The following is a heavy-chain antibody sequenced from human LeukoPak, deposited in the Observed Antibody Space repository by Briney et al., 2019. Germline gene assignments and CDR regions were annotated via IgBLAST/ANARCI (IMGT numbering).Heavy chain of an antibody. J-gene: IGHJ5*02. D-gene: IGHD3-9*01. Sequence: SETLSLTSTVSGGSISSTSYYWGCIRQPPGRGLEWLGKSYYSGSTYYNPSLKSRVTISVATSKNQFSLKLSTVTAADTAMYYCARQPRVYYDTLTGYYSPYSFGPWGQGSLVTVSS. V-gene: IGHV4-39*01. CDR3: ARQPRVYYDTLTGYYSPYSFGP. CDR1: GGSISSTSYY. CDR2: SYYSGST.